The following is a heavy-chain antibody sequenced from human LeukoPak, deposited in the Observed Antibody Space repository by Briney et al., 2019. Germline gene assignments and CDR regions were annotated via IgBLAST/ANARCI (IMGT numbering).Heavy chain of an antibody. J-gene: IGHJ4*02. Sequence: SETLSLTCGVSGYSISSGHYWGWIRPSPGKGLEWIASMYNSGSTYFKSSVKSRVTISLDTPKNQFSLTLNSVTAADTAVYYCARHVYGRHQLQAYHFDYWGQGILVTVSS. CDR1: GYSISSGHY. V-gene: IGHV4-38-2*01. D-gene: IGHD2-2*01. CDR3: ARHVYGRHQLQAYHFDY. CDR2: MYNSGST.